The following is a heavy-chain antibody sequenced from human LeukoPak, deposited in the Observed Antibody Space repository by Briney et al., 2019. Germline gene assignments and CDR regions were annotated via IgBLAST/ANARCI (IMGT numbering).Heavy chain of an antibody. CDR2: INPNSGGT. CDR1: GYTFTGYY. D-gene: IGHD3-22*01. V-gene: IGHV1-2*02. CDR3: ARTKYYYDSSGYYTEYFQH. Sequence: GASVKVSCKASGYTFTGYYMHWVRQAPGQGLEWMGWINPNSGGTNYAQKFQGRVTMTRDTSISTAYMELSRLRSDDTAVYYCARTKYYYDSSGYYTEYFQHWGQGTLVTVSS. J-gene: IGHJ1*01.